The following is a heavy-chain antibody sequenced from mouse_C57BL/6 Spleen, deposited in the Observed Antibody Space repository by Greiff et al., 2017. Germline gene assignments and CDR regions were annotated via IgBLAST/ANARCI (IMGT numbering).Heavy chain of an antibody. CDR1: GYTFTDYE. J-gene: IGHJ1*03. CDR2: IDPETGGT. D-gene: IGHD1-1*01. Sequence: QVQLQQSGAELVRPGASVTLSCKASGYTFTDYEMHWVKQTPVHGLEWIGAIDPETGGTAYNQKFKGKAIPTADKSSSTAYMELRSLTSEDSAVYYCTRRITTVVATPHWYFDVWGTGTTVTVSS. V-gene: IGHV1-15*01. CDR3: TRRITTVVATPHWYFDV.